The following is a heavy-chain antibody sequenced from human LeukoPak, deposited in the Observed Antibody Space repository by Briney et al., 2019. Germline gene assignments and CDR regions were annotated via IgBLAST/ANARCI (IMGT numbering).Heavy chain of an antibody. CDR2: ISSSGSTI. CDR1: GFPYSSYE. D-gene: IGHD3-9*01. CDR3: ARVADILTGYSGLDY. J-gene: IGHJ4*02. Sequence: GGSLRLSCAASGFPYSSYEMHWVRQAPGKGRVWVSYISSSGSTIYYADSVKGRFTISRDNAKNSLYLQMNSLRAEDTAVYYCARVADILTGYSGLDYWGQGTPVTVSS. V-gene: IGHV3-48*03.